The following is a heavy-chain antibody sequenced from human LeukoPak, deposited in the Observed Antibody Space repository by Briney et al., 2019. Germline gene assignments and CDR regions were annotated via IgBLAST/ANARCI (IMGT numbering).Heavy chain of an antibody. CDR2: ISSGSTV. D-gene: IGHD1-26*01. CDR3: AREIVGATNYFDY. V-gene: IGHV3-11*01. CDR1: GFTFSDYY. J-gene: IGHJ4*02. Sequence: PGGSLRLSCAASGFTFSDYYMSWIRQAPGKGLEWVSYISSGSTVYYADSVKGRFTISRDNAKSSLYLQMNSLRAEDTAVYYCAREIVGATNYFDYWGQGTLVTVSS.